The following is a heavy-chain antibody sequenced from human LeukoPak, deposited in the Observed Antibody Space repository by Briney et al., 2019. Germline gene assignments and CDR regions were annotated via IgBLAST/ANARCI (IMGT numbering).Heavy chain of an antibody. V-gene: IGHV4-39*01. D-gene: IGHD5-12*01. J-gene: IGHJ4*02. CDR1: GGSISSSSYY. Sequence: PSETLSLTCTVSGGSISSSSYYWGWIRQPPGKGLEWIGSIYYSGSTYYNPSLKSRVTISVDTSKNQFSLKLSSVTAADTAVYYCARRRLPCGGTDFDYWGQGTLVTVSS. CDR3: ARRRLPCGGTDFDY. CDR2: IYYSGST.